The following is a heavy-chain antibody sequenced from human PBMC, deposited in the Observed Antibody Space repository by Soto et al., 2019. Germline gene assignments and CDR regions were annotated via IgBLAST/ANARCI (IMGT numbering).Heavy chain of an antibody. V-gene: IGHV1-18*01. CDR3: ARDSPPVDY. CDR2: LSAYNGHT. CDR1: GYTFTSYA. Sequence: QVQLVQSGAAVKKPGASVKVSCKASGYTFTSYAISLVRQAPGQGLEWMGWLSAYNGHTKYAQMLQGRVTMTTDTSTSTAYMELRSLRSDDTAVYYCARDSPPVDYWGQVTLVTVSS. J-gene: IGHJ4*02.